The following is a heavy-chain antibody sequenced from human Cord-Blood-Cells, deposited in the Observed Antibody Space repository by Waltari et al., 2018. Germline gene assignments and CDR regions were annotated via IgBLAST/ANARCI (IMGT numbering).Heavy chain of an antibody. J-gene: IGHJ6*03. CDR2: ISGSGGST. CDR1: GFTFSSYA. CDR3: AKGPPSKGYYYYYMDV. V-gene: IGHV3-23*01. Sequence: EVQLLESGGGLVQPGGSLRLSCAASGFTFSSYAMSWVRQAPGKGLEWVSAISGSGGSTYYADSVKGRFTISRDNSKNTLYLQMNSLRAEDTAVYYCAKGPPSKGYYYYYMDVWGKGTTVTVSS.